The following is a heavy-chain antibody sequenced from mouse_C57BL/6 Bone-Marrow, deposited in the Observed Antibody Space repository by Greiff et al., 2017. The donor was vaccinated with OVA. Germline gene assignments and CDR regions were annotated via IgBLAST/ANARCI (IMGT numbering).Heavy chain of an antibody. Sequence: QVQLQQSGAELARPGASVKLSCKASGYTFTSYGISWVKQRTGQGLEWIGEIYPRSGNTYYNEKFKGKATLTADKSSSTAYMELRSLTSEDSAVYFCARGVYYGSRDSFDYWGQGTTLTVSS. D-gene: IGHD1-1*01. J-gene: IGHJ2*01. V-gene: IGHV1-81*01. CDR2: IYPRSGNT. CDR3: ARGVYYGSRDSFDY. CDR1: GYTFTSYG.